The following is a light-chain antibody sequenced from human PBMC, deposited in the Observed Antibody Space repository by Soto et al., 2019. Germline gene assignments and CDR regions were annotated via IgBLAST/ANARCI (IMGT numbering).Light chain of an antibody. Sequence: EIVLTQSPATLSLSPGERATLSCRASQSVRGSLAWYQQKPGQAPRLLIYDASNRATCIPARFSGGGSGTDFTLTISSLEPEDFAVYYCQQRSNWPTFGPGTKVDIK. CDR1: QSVRGS. J-gene: IGKJ3*01. V-gene: IGKV3-11*01. CDR2: DAS. CDR3: QQRSNWPT.